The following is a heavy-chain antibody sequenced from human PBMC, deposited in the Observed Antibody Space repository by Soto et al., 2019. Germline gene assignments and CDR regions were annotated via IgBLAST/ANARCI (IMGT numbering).Heavy chain of an antibody. D-gene: IGHD3-10*01. V-gene: IGHV3-23*01. CDR2: ISGSGGT. CDR1: GFSFSSYA. CDR3: AKGASYGSRSYPLDP. Sequence: EVQLLASGGGLVQPGGSLRLSCAASGFSFSSYAMSWVRQAPGKGLGWVSVISGSGGTDYADSVKGRFTISRDNSKSTLYLRMNNLRADDTAVYYCAKGASYGSRSYPLDPWGQGTLVTVSS. J-gene: IGHJ5*02.